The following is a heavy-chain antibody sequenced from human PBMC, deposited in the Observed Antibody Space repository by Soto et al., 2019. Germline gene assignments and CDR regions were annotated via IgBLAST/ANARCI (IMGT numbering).Heavy chain of an antibody. D-gene: IGHD2-2*01. J-gene: IGHJ6*03. CDR3: ARDPASSTSYYYYMDV. CDR1: GFTFSSYG. V-gene: IGHV3-33*01. Sequence: QVQLVESGGGVVQPGRSLRLSCAASGFTFSSYGMHWVRQAPGKGLEWVAVIWYDVSNKYYADSVKGRFTISRDNSKNTLYLQMNSLRAEDTAVYYCARDPASSTSYYYYMDVRGKGTTVTVSS. CDR2: IWYDVSNK.